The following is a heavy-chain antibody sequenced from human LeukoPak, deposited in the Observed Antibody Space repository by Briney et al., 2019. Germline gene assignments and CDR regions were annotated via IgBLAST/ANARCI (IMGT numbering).Heavy chain of an antibody. J-gene: IGHJ6*02. D-gene: IGHD3-10*01. CDR2: ITWNTYSI. Sequence: PGRSLRLSCSASGFTFDDYAMHWVRQAPGEGLEWVSGITWNTYSIGYVDSVKGRFTISRDNAKNSLYLQMDSPREEDTAVYYCAKDSRKWSGETQYYGMDVWGQGTTVIVSS. V-gene: IGHV3-9*01. CDR1: GFTFDDYA. CDR3: AKDSRKWSGETQYYGMDV.